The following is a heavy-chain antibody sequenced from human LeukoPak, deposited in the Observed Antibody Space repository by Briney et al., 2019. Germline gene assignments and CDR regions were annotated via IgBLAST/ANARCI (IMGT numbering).Heavy chain of an antibody. CDR2: INSSGTT. D-gene: IGHD3-10*01. V-gene: IGHV4-39*01. CDR1: GGPVSSTTYY. Sequence: SATLSLICTVSGGPVSSTTYYWCWLRQPPGKGLEWIASINSSGTTYYHPSLKSRVTISVDTYESQFSLKLSSVTAADTAVYYCARYVVYGSGKYYFDYWGQGTLVTASS. J-gene: IGHJ4*02. CDR3: ARYVVYGSGKYYFDY.